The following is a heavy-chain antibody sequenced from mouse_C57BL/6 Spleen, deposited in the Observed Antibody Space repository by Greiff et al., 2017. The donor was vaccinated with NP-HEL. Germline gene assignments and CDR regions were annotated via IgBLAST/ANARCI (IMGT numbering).Heavy chain of an antibody. CDR2: ISSGGSYT. V-gene: IGHV5-6*01. Sequence: EVKLVESGGDLVKPGGSLKLSCAASGFTFSSYGMSWVRQTPDKRLEWVATISSGGSYTYYPDSVKGRFTISRDNAKNTLYLQMSSLKSEDTAMYYCARQPGYGDAMDYWGQGTSVTVSS. D-gene: IGHD2-2*01. CDR3: ARQPGYGDAMDY. J-gene: IGHJ4*01. CDR1: GFTFSSYG.